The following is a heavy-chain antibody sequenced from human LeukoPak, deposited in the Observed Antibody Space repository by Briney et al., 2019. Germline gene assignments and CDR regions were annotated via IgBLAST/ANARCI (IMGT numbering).Heavy chain of an antibody. V-gene: IGHV3-23*01. CDR3: AKVPVFSLTISEVVTDDAFDI. CDR1: GFTFSSYA. CDR2: ISGSGGST. D-gene: IGHD3-3*01. Sequence: GRSLRLSCAASGFTFSSYAMHWVRQAPGKGLEWVSAISGSGGSTYYADSVKGRFTISRDNSKNTLYLQMNSLRAEDTAVYYCAKVPVFSLTISEVVTDDAFDIWGQGTIVTVSS. J-gene: IGHJ3*02.